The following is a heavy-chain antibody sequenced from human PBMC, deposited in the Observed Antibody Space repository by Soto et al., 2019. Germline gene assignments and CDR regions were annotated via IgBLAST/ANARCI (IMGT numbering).Heavy chain of an antibody. Sequence: EVQLLESGGGLVRPGESLRLSCAASGFNFNKYAMSWVRQAPGEGLEWVSGIRCCGGTASYAESVKGRFTIARDDAKNILYLDMNSLRVEDTAEYYCAKADGQQWLLPHLENWGRGTLVTVS. CDR1: GFNFNKYA. J-gene: IGHJ4*02. CDR3: AKADGQQWLLPHLEN. CDR2: IRCCGGTA. V-gene: IGHV3-23*01. D-gene: IGHD6-19*01.